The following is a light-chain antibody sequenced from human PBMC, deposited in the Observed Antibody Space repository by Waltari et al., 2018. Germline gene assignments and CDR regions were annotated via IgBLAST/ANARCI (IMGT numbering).Light chain of an antibody. Sequence: QSALTQPASVSGSPGQSITISCTGTSSDVGSYNPVSWYHQHPGKAPKLMIYEVSKRPSVVSERFSVSKSGNPAALTIAGLQAEDEADDYCCSSAGIVRFGGGTKLTVL. CDR1: SSDVGSYNP. J-gene: IGLJ2*01. CDR3: CSSAGIVR. CDR2: EVS. V-gene: IGLV2-23*02.